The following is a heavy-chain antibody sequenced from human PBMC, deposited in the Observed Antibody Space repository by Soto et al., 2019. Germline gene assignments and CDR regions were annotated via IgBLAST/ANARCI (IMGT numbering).Heavy chain of an antibody. Sequence: PGGSLRLSCAASGFTFSSYAMHWVRQTPGKGLEWVAVISYDGSDKYYADSVRGRFTISRDNSKNTLYLQMNSLRAEDTSVYYCAKEYSLEVDAQGYWSQGTLVTVSS. J-gene: IGHJ4*02. CDR3: AKEYSLEVDAQGY. CDR1: GFTFSSYA. V-gene: IGHV3-30-3*01. D-gene: IGHD3-16*01. CDR2: ISYDGSDK.